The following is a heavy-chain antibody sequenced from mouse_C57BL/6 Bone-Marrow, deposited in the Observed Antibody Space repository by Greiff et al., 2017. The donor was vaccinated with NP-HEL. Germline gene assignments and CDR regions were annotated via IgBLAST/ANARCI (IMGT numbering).Heavy chain of an antibody. V-gene: IGHV1-81*01. CDR3: AREGDGYYPDY. J-gene: IGHJ2*01. CDR2: IYPRSGNT. D-gene: IGHD2-3*01. CDR1: GYTFTSYG. Sequence: VQGVESGAELARPGASVKLSCKASGYTFTSYGISWVKQRTGQGLEWIGEIYPRSGNTYYNEKFKGKATLTADKSSSTAYMELRSLTSEDSAVYFCAREGDGYYPDYWGQGTTLTVSS.